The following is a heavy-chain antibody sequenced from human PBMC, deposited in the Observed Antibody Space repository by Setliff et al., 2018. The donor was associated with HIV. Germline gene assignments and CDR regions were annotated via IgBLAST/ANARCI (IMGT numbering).Heavy chain of an antibody. CDR1: GYTFTNYY. CDR3: AREGGREYDFWSGYYRPYYYYMDV. J-gene: IGHJ6*03. CDR2: INPSGGSA. V-gene: IGHV1-46*01. Sequence: ASVKVSCKASGYTFTNYYMQWVRQAPGQGLEWMGIINPSGGSATYAQKFQGRVTMTRDTSTSTVYMELSSLRSDDTAVYYCAREGGREYDFWSGYYRPYYYYMDVWGKGTTV. D-gene: IGHD3-3*01.